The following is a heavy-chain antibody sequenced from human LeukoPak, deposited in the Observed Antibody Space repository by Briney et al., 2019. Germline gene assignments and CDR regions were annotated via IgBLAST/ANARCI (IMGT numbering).Heavy chain of an antibody. J-gene: IGHJ4*02. Sequence: SETLSLTCTVSGVSISSSNSYWGWIRQPPGKGLEWIGEINHSGSTNYNPSLKSRVTISVDTSKNQFSLKLSSVTAADTAVYYCARAPTATHPNTFDYWGQGTLVTVSS. V-gene: IGHV4-39*07. CDR1: GVSISSSNSY. CDR3: ARAPTATHPNTFDY. CDR2: INHSGST. D-gene: IGHD4-17*01.